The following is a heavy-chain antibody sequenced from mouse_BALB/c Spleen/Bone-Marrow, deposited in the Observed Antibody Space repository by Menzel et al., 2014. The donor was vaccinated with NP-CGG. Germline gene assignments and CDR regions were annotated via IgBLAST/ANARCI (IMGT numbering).Heavy chain of an antibody. J-gene: IGHJ3*01. V-gene: IGHV1S41*01. CDR3: AREYYDNSFAY. Sequence: DLVKPGASVKLSCKASGYTFTNYWINWIKRGPGQGLEWIGRTAPGSDNTYYNEMFKGKATLTVDTTSSTAYMQLSSQSSEDSAVYFCAREYYDNSFAYWGQGTLVTVSA. CDR1: GYTFTNYW. CDR2: TAPGSDNT. D-gene: IGHD2-1*01.